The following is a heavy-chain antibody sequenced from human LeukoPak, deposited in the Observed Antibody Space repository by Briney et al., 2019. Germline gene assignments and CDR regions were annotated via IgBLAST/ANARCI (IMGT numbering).Heavy chain of an antibody. CDR1: GYSFTSYW. CDR3: ARHGGYGDYLTEYFQH. D-gene: IGHD4-17*01. V-gene: IGHV5-51*01. Sequence: GESLKISCKGYGYSFTSYWIGWVRQMPGKGLEWMGIIHPGDSDTRYSPSFQGQVTLSADKSINTAYLQWSSLTASDTAMYYCARHGGYGDYLTEYFQHWGQGTLVTVSS. CDR2: IHPGDSDT. J-gene: IGHJ1*01.